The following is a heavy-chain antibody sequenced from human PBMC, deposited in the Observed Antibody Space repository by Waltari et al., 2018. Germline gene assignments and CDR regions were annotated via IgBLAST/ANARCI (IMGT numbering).Heavy chain of an antibody. Sequence: EVQLLESGGGLVQPGGSLRLSCAASGFTFSSYAMSWVRQAPGKGLEWVAAIRGSGGSTYYADAVKGRFTISRDNSKNTLYLQMTSLRAEDTAVYYCARLLDYYGSGSYYKVWGQGTLVTVSS. CDR1: GFTFSSYA. D-gene: IGHD3-10*01. V-gene: IGHV3-23*01. CDR3: ARLLDYYGSGSYYKV. J-gene: IGHJ4*02. CDR2: IRGSGGST.